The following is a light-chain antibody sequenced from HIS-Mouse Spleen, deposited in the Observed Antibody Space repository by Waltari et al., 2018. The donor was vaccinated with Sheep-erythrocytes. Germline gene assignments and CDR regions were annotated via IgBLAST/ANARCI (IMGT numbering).Light chain of an antibody. J-gene: IGLJ3*02. CDR1: SSDVGGYNY. CDR3: SSYAGSNNWV. Sequence: QSALTQPPSASGSPGQSVTISCTGTSSDVGGYNYVSWYQQHPGKAPKLMIYEVSKRPSGGPDRFSVSKSGNTASLTVSGLQAEDEADYYCSSYAGSNNWVFGGGTKLTVL. CDR2: EVS. V-gene: IGLV2-8*01.